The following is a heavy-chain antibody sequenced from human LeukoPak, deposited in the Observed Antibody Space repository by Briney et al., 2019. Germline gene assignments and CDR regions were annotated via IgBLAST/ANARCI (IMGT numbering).Heavy chain of an antibody. J-gene: IGHJ4*02. D-gene: IGHD2-15*01. CDR1: GGSISTSNYY. CDR3: ARVHDCSGGSCYYYFDY. CDR2: IFYSGST. V-gene: IGHV4-39*07. Sequence: SETLSLTCTVSGGSISTSNYYWGWIRQPPGKGLKWIGNIFYSGSTYYSPSLRSRVTISVDTSKNQFSLKLSSVTAADTAVYYCARVHDCSGGSCYYYFDYWGQGTQVTVSS.